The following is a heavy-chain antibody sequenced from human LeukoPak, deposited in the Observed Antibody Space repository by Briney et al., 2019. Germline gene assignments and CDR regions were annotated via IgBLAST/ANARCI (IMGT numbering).Heavy chain of an antibody. CDR3: ARSGYDFWSGTFDY. CDR2: INWNGGST. D-gene: IGHD3-3*01. J-gene: IGHJ4*02. V-gene: IGHV3-20*04. Sequence: GGSLRLSCAASGFTFDDYGMSWVRQAPGKGLEWVSGINWNGGSTGYADSVKGRFTISRDNAKNSLYLQMNSLRAEDTALYYCARSGYDFWSGTFDYWGQRTLVTVSS. CDR1: GFTFDDYG.